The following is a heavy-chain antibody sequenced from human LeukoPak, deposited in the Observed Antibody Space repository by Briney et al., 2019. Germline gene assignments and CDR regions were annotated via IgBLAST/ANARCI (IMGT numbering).Heavy chain of an antibody. CDR1: GYAFTSYG. J-gene: IGHJ4*02. D-gene: IGHD3-10*01. V-gene: IGHV1-18*01. CDR3: AREHRTYYYGSGSYYNGGY. Sequence: ASVKVSCKASGYAFTSYGISWVRQAPGQGLEWMGWISAYNGNTNYAQRLQGRVIMTTDTSTSTAYMELRSLRSDDTAVYYCAREHRTYYYGSGSYYNGGYWGQGTLVTVSS. CDR2: ISAYNGNT.